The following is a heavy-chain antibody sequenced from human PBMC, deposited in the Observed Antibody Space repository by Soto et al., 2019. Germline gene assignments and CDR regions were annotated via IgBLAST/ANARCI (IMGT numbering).Heavy chain of an antibody. CDR1: GFTFSDYG. D-gene: IGHD6-19*01. CDR3: VRDQQWLLPVPLNFDY. CDR2: ISAFNGET. Sequence: ASVKVSCKASGFTFSDYGFSWVRQAPGRGLEWMGWISAFNGETNYTQKSEGRVALTTGAATATAYMELTSLTVDDTAVYYCVRDQQWLLPVPLNFDYWGQGTVVTVSS. V-gene: IGHV1-18*01. J-gene: IGHJ4*02.